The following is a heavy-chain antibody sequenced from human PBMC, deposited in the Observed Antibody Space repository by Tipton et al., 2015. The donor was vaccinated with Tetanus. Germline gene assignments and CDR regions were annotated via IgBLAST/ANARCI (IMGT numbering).Heavy chain of an antibody. CDR3: ARVRYYYDSSGYVDDY. CDR2: IWYDGSNK. CDR1: GFTFSSYG. Sequence: SGFTFSSYGMHWVRQAPGKGLEWVAVIWYDGSNKYYADSVKGRFTISRDNSKNTLYLQMNSLRAEDTAVYYCARVRYYYDSSGYVDDYWGQGTLVTVSS. J-gene: IGHJ4*02. D-gene: IGHD3-22*01. V-gene: IGHV3-33*01.